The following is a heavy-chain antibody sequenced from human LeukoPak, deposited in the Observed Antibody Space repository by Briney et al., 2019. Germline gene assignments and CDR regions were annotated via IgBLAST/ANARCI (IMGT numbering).Heavy chain of an antibody. CDR1: GFTFSSYG. CDR2: ISYDGSNK. Sequence: PGGSLRLSCAASGFTFSSYGMRWVRQAPGKGLEWLAVISYDGSNKYYADSVKGRYTISRDNSKNTLYLQMDRMRAEDTAVYYCAKDLSFPLYFYDSSGLVDYWGEGTLVTVSS. V-gene: IGHV3-30*18. CDR3: AKDLSFPLYFYDSSGLVDY. J-gene: IGHJ4*02. D-gene: IGHD3-22*01.